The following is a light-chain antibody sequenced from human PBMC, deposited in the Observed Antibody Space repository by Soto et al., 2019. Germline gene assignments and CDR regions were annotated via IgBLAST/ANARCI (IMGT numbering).Light chain of an antibody. CDR2: KAS. Sequence: DIQMTQSPSTLSASVGDRVTITCRASQSISAQLAWYQQKPRIAPKPLIYKASSLETGVPSRFSGSGSGTEFTLTISSLPADDFATYFCQHMATFGQGTKVEIK. V-gene: IGKV1-5*03. J-gene: IGKJ1*01. CDR1: QSISAQ. CDR3: QHMAT.